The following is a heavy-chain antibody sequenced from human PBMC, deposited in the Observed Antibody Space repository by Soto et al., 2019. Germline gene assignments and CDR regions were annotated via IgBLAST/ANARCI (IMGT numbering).Heavy chain of an antibody. D-gene: IGHD5-18*01. V-gene: IGHV1-69*13. CDR1: GGTFSNSA. J-gene: IGHJ4*02. Sequence: ASVKVSCKASGGTFSNSAVIWVRQAPGQGLEWMGGILPIFGTPNYAQKFQGRLTISADEFSSTAYMELNILRSEDTAVYYCAKPEEELATAMLKGIAHWGQGSLVTVSS. CDR3: AKPEEELATAMLKGIAH. CDR2: ILPIFGTP.